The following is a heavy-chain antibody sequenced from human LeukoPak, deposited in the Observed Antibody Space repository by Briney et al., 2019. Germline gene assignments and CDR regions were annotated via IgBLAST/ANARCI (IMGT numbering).Heavy chain of an antibody. V-gene: IGHV6-1*01. CDR2: TYYRSKWYS. Sequence: SQTLSVTCAISGDSASSINGAWTWVRQSPSRGLEWLGRTYYRSKWYSDYAVPIQGRMSINPDTSKNQFTLHLFSVTPDDTAVYYCARDVATTGWYTFDYWGQGTRVTVSS. J-gene: IGHJ4*02. CDR3: ARDVATTGWYTFDY. CDR1: GDSASSINGA. D-gene: IGHD6-19*01.